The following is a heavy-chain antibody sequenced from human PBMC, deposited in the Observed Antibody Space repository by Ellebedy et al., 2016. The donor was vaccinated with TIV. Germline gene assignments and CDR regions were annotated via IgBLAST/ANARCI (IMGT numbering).Heavy chain of an antibody. Sequence: GESLKISCAASGFTFSTYGMHWVRQAPGKGLQWVAFIRYDGINKDYADSVKGRFTISRDNSKSTLYLLMNSLRAEDTAVYYCAQEITTVSTQRKNYWGQGTLVSVSS. J-gene: IGHJ4*02. CDR1: GFTFSTYG. CDR3: AQEITTVSTQRKNY. V-gene: IGHV3-30*02. CDR2: IRYDGINK. D-gene: IGHD4-17*01.